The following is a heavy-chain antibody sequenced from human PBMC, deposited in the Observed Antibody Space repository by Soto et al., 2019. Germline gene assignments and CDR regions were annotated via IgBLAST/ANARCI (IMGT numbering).Heavy chain of an antibody. D-gene: IGHD3-22*01. CDR3: ARDRGFLDY. J-gene: IGHJ4*02. CDR2: IYYSGST. CDR1: GYSISSGDYY. V-gene: IGHV4-30-4*01. Sequence: PSETLSLTCAVSGYSISSGDYYWSWIRQPPGKGLEWIGYIYYSGSTYYNPSLKSRVTISVDTSKNQFSLKLSSVTAADTAVYYCARDRGFLDYWGQGTLVTVSS.